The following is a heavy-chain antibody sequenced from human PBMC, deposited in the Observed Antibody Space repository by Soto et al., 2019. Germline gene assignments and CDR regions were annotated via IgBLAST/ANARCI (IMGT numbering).Heavy chain of an antibody. J-gene: IGHJ4*02. V-gene: IGHV3-23*01. CDR3: SQERIAVAGFYDY. Sequence: EVQLLESGGGLVPPGGSLRLSCAASGFTFRSYAMSWVRQAPGKGLEWVSAISGSGGSTYYADSVKGRFTISSDNSKNTLYLQMNSLRAEDTAVYYCSQERIAVAGFYDYWGQGTLVTVSS. CDR1: GFTFRSYA. D-gene: IGHD6-19*01. CDR2: ISGSGGST.